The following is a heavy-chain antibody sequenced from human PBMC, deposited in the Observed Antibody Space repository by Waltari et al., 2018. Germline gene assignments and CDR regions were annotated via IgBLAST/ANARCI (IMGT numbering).Heavy chain of an antibody. CDR2: IIPSYGTP. D-gene: IGHD1-26*01. CDR1: GGTFGTYA. V-gene: IGHV1-69*12. Sequence: QVHLVQSGAEVRKPGSSVKVSCEASGGTFGTYAISWVRQAPGQGLEWLGGIIPSYGTPNDAQKFQGRVNVAADELTTTAYMELSSLRSDDTAVYYCAKRIVGGPFDVWGQGTMVTVSS. CDR3: AKRIVGGPFDV. J-gene: IGHJ3*01.